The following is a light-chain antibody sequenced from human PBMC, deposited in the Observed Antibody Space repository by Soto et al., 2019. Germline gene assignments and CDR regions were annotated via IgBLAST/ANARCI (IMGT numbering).Light chain of an antibody. CDR2: EVS. V-gene: IGLV2-14*02. CDR1: NSDLGSYNL. J-gene: IGLJ1*01. Sequence: QSVLTQPASVSGSPGQSITISCTGTNSDLGSYNLVSWFQQHPGKVPKVMIYEVSNRPSGVSNRFSGSKSGHTASLTISGLQSEDEADYFCTSYTSSSTLDVFGTGTKLTVL. CDR3: TSYTSSSTLDV.